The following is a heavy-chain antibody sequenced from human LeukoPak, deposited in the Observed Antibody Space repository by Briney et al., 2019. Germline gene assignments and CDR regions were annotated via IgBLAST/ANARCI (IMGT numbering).Heavy chain of an antibody. CDR3: ARGRRRYYYDSSGYNWFDP. V-gene: IGHV4-34*01. Sequence: SSETLSLTCAVYGGSFSGYYWSWIRQRPGKGLEWIGEINHSGSTNYNPSLKSRVTISVDTSKNQFSLKLSSVTAADTAVYYCARGRRRYYYDSSGYNWFDPWGQGTLVTVSS. CDR1: GGSFSGYY. D-gene: IGHD3-22*01. CDR2: INHSGST. J-gene: IGHJ5*02.